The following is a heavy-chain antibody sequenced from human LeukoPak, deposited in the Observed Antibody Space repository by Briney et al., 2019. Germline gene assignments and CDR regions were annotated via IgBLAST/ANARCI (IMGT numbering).Heavy chain of an antibody. V-gene: IGHV1-18*01. CDR1: GYTFTSYG. CDR3: ARVGPDFWSGYYSY. J-gene: IGHJ4*02. Sequence: GASVKVSCKASGYTFTSYGISWVRQAPGQGLEWMGWISAYNGNTNYAQKLQGRVTMTTDTSTSTAYMELRSLRSDDTAVYYCARVGPDFWSGYYSYWGQGTLVTVSS. D-gene: IGHD3-3*01. CDR2: ISAYNGNT.